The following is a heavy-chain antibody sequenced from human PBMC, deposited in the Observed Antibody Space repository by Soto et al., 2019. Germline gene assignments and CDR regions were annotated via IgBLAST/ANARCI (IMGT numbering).Heavy chain of an antibody. CDR3: ARAAYDFWSGYADY. CDR1: GGSISSGGYY. D-gene: IGHD3-3*01. V-gene: IGHV4-31*03. Sequence: QVQLQESGPGLVKPSQTLSLTCTVSGGSISSGGYYWSWIRQHPGKGLEWVGYIYYSGSTYYNPYLKSRVTISVDTSKNQFSLKLSSVTAADTAGYYCARAAYDFWSGYADYWGQGTLVTVSS. J-gene: IGHJ4*02. CDR2: IYYSGST.